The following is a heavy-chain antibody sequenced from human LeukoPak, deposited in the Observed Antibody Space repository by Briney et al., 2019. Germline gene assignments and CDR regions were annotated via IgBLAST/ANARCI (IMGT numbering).Heavy chain of an antibody. CDR1: GFTVSSNY. D-gene: IGHD6-13*01. Sequence: GGSLRLSCAASGFTVSSNYMSWVRQAPGKGLEWVSAISGSGGSTYYADSVKGRFTISRDNSKNTLYLQMNSLRAEDTAVYYCAKAESSSWYYFDYWGQGTLVTVSS. CDR2: ISGSGGST. V-gene: IGHV3-23*01. J-gene: IGHJ4*02. CDR3: AKAESSSWYYFDY.